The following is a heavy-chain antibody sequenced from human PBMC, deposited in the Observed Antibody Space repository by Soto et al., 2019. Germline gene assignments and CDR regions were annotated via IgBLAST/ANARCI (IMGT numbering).Heavy chain of an antibody. CDR3: VRGASLNFDY. V-gene: IGHV3-21*04. CDR2: ISSFSNYM. Sequence: GGSLRLSCAASGFTFSSYAMHWVRQAPGKGLEWVSSISSFSNYMYYTDSVKGRFTISRDNARNSLYLQMNSLRAEDTAFYYCVRGASLNFDYWGQGTLVTVSS. J-gene: IGHJ4*02. CDR1: GFTFSSYA. D-gene: IGHD1-26*01.